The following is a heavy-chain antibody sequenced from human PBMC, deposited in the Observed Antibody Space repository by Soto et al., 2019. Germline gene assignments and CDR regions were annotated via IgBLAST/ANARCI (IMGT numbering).Heavy chain of an antibody. D-gene: IGHD3-22*01. CDR2: INPNRGGT. Sequence: ASVKVSCKASGYTFTGYYMHWVRQAPGQGLEWMGCINPNRGGTNYAQKFQGWVTMTRDTSISTAYMELSRLRSDDTAVYFCASATYSYDRSGSWYGMDVWGQGTTVTVSS. V-gene: IGHV1-2*04. CDR3: ASATYSYDRSGSWYGMDV. CDR1: GYTFTGYY. J-gene: IGHJ6*02.